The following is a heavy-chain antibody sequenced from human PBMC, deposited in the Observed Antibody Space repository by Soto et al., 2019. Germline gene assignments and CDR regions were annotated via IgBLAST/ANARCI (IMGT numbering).Heavy chain of an antibody. V-gene: IGHV4-61*01. CDR2: IYYSGST. Sequence: SEALSLTCTVSGGSVSSGSYYWSWIRQPPGKGLEWIGYIYYSGSTNYNPSLKSRVTISVDTSKNQFSLKLSSVTAADTAVYYCATGIAITGTTHYFDYWGQGTLVTVSS. J-gene: IGHJ4*02. CDR3: ATGIAITGTTHYFDY. CDR1: GGSVSSGSYY. D-gene: IGHD1-7*01.